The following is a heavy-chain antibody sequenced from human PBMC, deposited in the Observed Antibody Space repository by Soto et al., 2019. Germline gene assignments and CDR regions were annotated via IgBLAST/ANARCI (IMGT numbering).Heavy chain of an antibody. CDR3: ARSGDNYNVLDY. J-gene: IGHJ4*02. D-gene: IGHD3-10*02. CDR2: SSNSGTFT. CDR1: GFTLSDRY. Sequence: QVQLVESGGGLVKPGGSLRLSCAASGFTLSDRYMSWIRQAPGKGLEWVSFSSNSGTFTKYADSVKGRFTISRDNAKNSLYLQINNLRGEDTAIYFCARSGDNYNVLDYWGPGTPVTVSS. V-gene: IGHV3-11*05.